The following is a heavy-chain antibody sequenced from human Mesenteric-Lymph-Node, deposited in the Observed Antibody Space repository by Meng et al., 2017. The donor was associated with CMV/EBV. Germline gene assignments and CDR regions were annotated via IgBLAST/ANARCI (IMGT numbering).Heavy chain of an antibody. D-gene: IGHD3-3*01. CDR2: ISAYNGNP. Sequence: ASVKVSCKASGYTFTSYGISWVRQAPGQGLEWMGWISAYNGNPNYAQKLQGRVTMTTDTSTSTAYMELSSLGSEDTAVYYCARGYGRRHEVFWVGYLNTDYYYYYGMDVWGQGTTVTVSS. CDR3: ARGYGRRHEVFWVGYLNTDYYYYYGMDV. V-gene: IGHV1-18*01. J-gene: IGHJ6*02. CDR1: GYTFTSYG.